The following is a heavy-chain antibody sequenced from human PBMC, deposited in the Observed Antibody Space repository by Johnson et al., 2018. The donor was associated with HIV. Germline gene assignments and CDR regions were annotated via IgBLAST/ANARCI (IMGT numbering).Heavy chain of an antibody. CDR1: GFTFSNYG. CDR3: AKDVGNFWPDAFDI. V-gene: IGHV3-30*02. CDR2: ISYDGSKT. J-gene: IGHJ3*02. D-gene: IGHD1-26*01. Sequence: VQLVESGGGVVQPGGSLRLSCVASGFTFSNYGMHWVRQAPGKGLEWVAFISYDGSKTYYADSVKGRFTISRDNSQKTLYLQMSSLRAEDTAVYYCAKDVGNFWPDAFDIWGQGTMVTVSS.